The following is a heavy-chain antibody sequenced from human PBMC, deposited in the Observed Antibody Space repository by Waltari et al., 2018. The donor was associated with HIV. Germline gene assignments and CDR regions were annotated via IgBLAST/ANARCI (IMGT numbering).Heavy chain of an antibody. CDR2: IIPIFGTA. Sequence: QVQLVQSGAEVKKPGSSVKVSCKACGGTFSSYAISWVRQPPGPGLEWMGGIIPIFGTANYAQKFQGRVTITADESTSTAYMELSSLRSEDTAVYYCARELRLGYDILTGYYPLDYWGQGTLVTVSS. V-gene: IGHV1-69*01. D-gene: IGHD3-9*01. CDR1: GGTFSSYA. J-gene: IGHJ4*02. CDR3: ARELRLGYDILTGYYPLDY.